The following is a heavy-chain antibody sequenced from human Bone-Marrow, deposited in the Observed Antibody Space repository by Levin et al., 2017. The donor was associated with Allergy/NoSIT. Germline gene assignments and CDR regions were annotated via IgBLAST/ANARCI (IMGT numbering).Heavy chain of an antibody. CDR1: GFSFSQYA. CDR2: ISHSGGNT. Sequence: PGGSLRLSCAGSGFSFSQYAMTWVRQAPGQGLEWVSTISHSGGNTHYADSVEGRFIISRDNSNNTLYLQMNSLRVEDTAVYYCAKDILAYYYDSSGWHWGQGTLVTVSS. D-gene: IGHD3-22*01. J-gene: IGHJ4*02. CDR3: AKDILAYYYDSSGWH. V-gene: IGHV3-23*01.